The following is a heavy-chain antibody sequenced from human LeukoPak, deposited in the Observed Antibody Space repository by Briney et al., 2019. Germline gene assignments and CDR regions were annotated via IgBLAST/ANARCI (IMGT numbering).Heavy chain of an antibody. V-gene: IGHV1-2*02. D-gene: IGHD3-22*01. CDR3: AVHYYDSSGYYLPFDY. Sequence: ASVKVSCKASGGTFSSYAISWVRQAPGQGLEWMGWINPNSGGTNYAQKFQGRVTMTRDTSISTAYMELSRLRSDDTAVYYCAVHYYDSSGYYLPFDYWGQGTLVTVSS. CDR1: GGTFSSYA. CDR2: INPNSGGT. J-gene: IGHJ4*02.